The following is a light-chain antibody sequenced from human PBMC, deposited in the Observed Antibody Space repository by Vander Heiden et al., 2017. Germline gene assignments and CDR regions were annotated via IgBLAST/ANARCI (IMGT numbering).Light chain of an antibody. Sequence: DIVMTHSPDSLAVSLGERATINCKSSQTLLYNSNNKNYLAWYQQKPGQPPRLLIYWASTRESGVPDRFSGGGSGTDFTLTINNLQPEDVAVYYCQQYYTSPMYTFGQGTKLEIK. J-gene: IGKJ2*01. V-gene: IGKV4-1*01. CDR3: QQYYTSPMYT. CDR1: QTLLYNSNNKNY. CDR2: WAS.